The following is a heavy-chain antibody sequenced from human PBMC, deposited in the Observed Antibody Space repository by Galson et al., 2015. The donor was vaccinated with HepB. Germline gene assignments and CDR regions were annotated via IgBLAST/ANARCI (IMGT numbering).Heavy chain of an antibody. CDR3: ARDTGSYSNYGWFDP. J-gene: IGHJ5*02. Sequence: SVKVSCKASGYTFTSYGISWVRQAPGQGLEWMGWISAYNGNTSYAQKLQGRVTMTTDTSTSTAYMELRSLRSDDTAVYYCARDTGSYSNYGWFDPWGQGTLVTVSS. CDR1: GYTFTSYG. CDR2: ISAYNGNT. D-gene: IGHD4-11*01. V-gene: IGHV1-18*01.